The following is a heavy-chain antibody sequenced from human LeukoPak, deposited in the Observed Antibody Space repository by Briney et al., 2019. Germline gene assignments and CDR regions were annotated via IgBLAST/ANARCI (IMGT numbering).Heavy chain of an antibody. V-gene: IGHV4-34*01. CDR3: ARHAYDFWSGPGWFDP. CDR1: GGSFSGYY. Sequence: SKTLSLTCAVYGGSFSGYYWSWIRQPPGKGLEWIGEINHSGSTNYNPSLKSRVTISVDTSKNQFSPKLSSVTAADTAVYYCARHAYDFWSGPGWFDPWGQGTLVTVSS. CDR2: INHSGST. D-gene: IGHD3-3*01. J-gene: IGHJ5*02.